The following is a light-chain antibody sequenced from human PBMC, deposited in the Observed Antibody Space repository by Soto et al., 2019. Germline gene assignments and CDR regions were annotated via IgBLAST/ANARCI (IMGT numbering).Light chain of an antibody. CDR1: KNVNTP. V-gene: IGKV3-15*01. CDR3: QQYNHWPRT. Sequence: EIVLTQSPAALSVSPVAGAPLSCIANKNVNTPLTWYQQKPGQAPRLLIHGVTTRATGIPDRFSGSGSGTEFTLNISSLESEDFGVYYCQQYNHWPRTFGQGTKVDIK. J-gene: IGKJ1*01. CDR2: GVT.